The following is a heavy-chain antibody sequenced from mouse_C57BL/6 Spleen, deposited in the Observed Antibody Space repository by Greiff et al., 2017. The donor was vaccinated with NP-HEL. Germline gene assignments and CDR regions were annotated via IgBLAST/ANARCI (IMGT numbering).Heavy chain of an antibody. D-gene: IGHD1-1*01. CDR3: AREDYGSPFDY. J-gene: IGHJ2*01. V-gene: IGHV5-4*01. CDR2: ISDGGSYT. Sequence: EVQRVESGGGLVKPGGSLKLSCAASGFTFSSYAMSWVRQTPEKRLEWVATISDGGSYTYYPDNVKGRFTISRDNAKNNMYLQMSHLKSEDTAMYYCAREDYGSPFDYGGQGTTLTVSS. CDR1: GFTFSSYA.